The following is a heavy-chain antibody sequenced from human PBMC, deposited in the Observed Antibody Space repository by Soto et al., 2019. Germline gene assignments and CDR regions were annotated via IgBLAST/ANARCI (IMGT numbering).Heavy chain of an antibody. Sequence: SETLSLTCTVSGGSISSGDYYWSWIRQPPGKGLEWIGYIYCSGSSYYNPSLKSRVTISVDTSKNQFSLKLSSVTVADTAVYYCASAGIMISFGGGIAPLWFDPWGQGTLVTVSS. CDR3: ASAGIMISFGGGIAPLWFDP. J-gene: IGHJ5*02. D-gene: IGHD3-16*02. CDR1: GGSISSGDYY. V-gene: IGHV4-30-4*01. CDR2: IYCSGSS.